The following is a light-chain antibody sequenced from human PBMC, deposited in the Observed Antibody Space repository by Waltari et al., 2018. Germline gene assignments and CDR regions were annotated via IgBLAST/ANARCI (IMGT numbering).Light chain of an antibody. CDR1: QYVNIH. CDR3: QQYNDWPRT. J-gene: IGKJ1*01. CDR2: AAS. V-gene: IGKV3-15*01. Sequence: EVVMTQSPATLSVSPGESATLSCRASQYVNIHLDWYQQKPGQAPRLLIYAASTRATGVPARFSGSGSGTDFTLTISSLQSEDFAVYYCQQYNDWPRTFGLGTKLEIK.